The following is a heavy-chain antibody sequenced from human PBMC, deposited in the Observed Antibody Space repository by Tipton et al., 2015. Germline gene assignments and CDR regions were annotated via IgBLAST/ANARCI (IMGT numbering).Heavy chain of an antibody. CDR1: GGSIGSYY. CDR2: IYYSGST. V-gene: IGHV4-59*01. D-gene: IGHD4-23*01. Sequence: LRLSCTVSGGSIGSYYWNWIRQSPGKGLEWIGYIYYSGSTNYNPSLKSRVTISVDTSNKQIALNLRSVTATDTAVYYCARARGRHGGLFDSWGQGTLVTVSS. CDR3: ARARGRHGGLFDS. J-gene: IGHJ4*02.